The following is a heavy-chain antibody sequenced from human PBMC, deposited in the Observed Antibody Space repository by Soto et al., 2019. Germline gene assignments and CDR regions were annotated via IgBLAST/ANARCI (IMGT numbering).Heavy chain of an antibody. V-gene: IGHV1-24*01. Sequence: ASVKVSCKVSGYTLTELSMHWVRQAPGKGLEWMGGFDPEDGETIYAQKFQGRVTMTEDTSTDTAYMELSSLRSEDTAVYYCATISSGWFYFDYWGQGTLVTVSS. CDR3: ATISSGWFYFDY. CDR2: FDPEDGET. D-gene: IGHD6-19*01. J-gene: IGHJ4*02. CDR1: GYTLTELS.